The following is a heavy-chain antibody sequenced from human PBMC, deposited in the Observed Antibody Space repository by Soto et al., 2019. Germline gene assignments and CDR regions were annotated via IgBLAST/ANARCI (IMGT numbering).Heavy chain of an antibody. CDR1: GYSFTTYW. V-gene: IGHV5-10-1*01. J-gene: IGHJ6*02. CDR2: IDPSDSYT. Sequence: GESLKISCKGSGYSFTTYWITWVRQMPGKGLEWMGRIDPSDSYTNYSPSFQGHVTISADKSISTAYLQWSSLKASDTAMYYCARRGKAAAGTWFYYGVDVWGQGTTVTVSS. CDR3: ARRGKAAAGTWFYYGVDV. D-gene: IGHD6-13*01.